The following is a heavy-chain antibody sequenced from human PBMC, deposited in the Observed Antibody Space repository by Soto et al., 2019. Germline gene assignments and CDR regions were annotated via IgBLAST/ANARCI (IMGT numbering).Heavy chain of an antibody. J-gene: IGHJ6*03. Sequence: GQLVESGGGLVQPGGSLRLSCAASGFTFSSYSMNWVRQAPGKGLEWVSYISSSGSTIYYADSVKGRFTISRDNAKNSLYLQMNSLRAEDTAVYYCASPKANYYYYYMDVWGKGTTVTVSS. CDR3: ASPKANYYYYYMDV. CDR2: ISSSGSTI. V-gene: IGHV3-48*01. CDR1: GFTFSSYS.